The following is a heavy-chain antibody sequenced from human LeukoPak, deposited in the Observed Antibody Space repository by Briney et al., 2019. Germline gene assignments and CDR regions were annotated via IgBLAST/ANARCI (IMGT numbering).Heavy chain of an antibody. CDR2: IYYSGST. J-gene: IGHJ4*02. CDR3: ARVRSSGYPPPPAFDY. V-gene: IGHV4-59*01. CDR1: GGSISSYY. D-gene: IGHD3-22*01. Sequence: SETLSLTCTVSGGSISSYYWGWIRQPPGKGLEWIGYIYYSGSTNYNPSLKGRVTISVDTSKNQFSLKLSSVTAADTAVYYCARVRSSGYPPPPAFDYWGQGTLVTVSS.